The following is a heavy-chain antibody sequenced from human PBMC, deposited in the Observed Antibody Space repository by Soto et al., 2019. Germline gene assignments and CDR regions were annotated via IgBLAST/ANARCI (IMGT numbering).Heavy chain of an antibody. D-gene: IGHD6-13*01. Sequence: EVQLVESGGGLVQPGGSLKLSCAASGFTFSDSTVHWVRQASGKGLEWVGRIRSKADSYATAYAASVTGRFTISRDDSQNTAYLQMSSLKNEDTAVYYCTGLQLENWGQGTLVTVSS. J-gene: IGHJ4*02. CDR1: GFTFSDST. CDR3: TGLQLEN. V-gene: IGHV3-73*01. CDR2: IRSKADSYAT.